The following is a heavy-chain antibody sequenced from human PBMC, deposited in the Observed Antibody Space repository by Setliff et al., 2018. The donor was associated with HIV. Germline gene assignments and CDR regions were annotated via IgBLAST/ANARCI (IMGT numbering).Heavy chain of an antibody. CDR2: INNDGRKT. D-gene: IGHD6-13*01. Sequence: GGSLRLSCAASGFTFSTYWMHWVRQAPGKGLVWVSHINNDGRKTTYADSVKGRFTISRDNSNNMLFLQMNSLRTEDTAIYYCATMSRSSRNWAIFDYWGQGVLVTVSS. CDR3: ATMSRSSRNWAIFDY. V-gene: IGHV3-74*03. J-gene: IGHJ4*02. CDR1: GFTFSTYW.